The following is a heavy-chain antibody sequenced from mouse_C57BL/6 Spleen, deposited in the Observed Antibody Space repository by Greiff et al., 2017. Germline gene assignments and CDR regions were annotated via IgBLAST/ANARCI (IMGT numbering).Heavy chain of an antibody. CDR1: GFTFSDYG. CDR2: ISSGSSTI. J-gene: IGHJ4*01. CDR3: DGGYAMDY. V-gene: IGHV5-17*01. Sequence: VMLVESGGGLVKPGGSLKLSCAASGFTFSDYGMHWVRQAPEKGLEWVAYISSGSSTIYYADTVKGRFTISRDNAKNTLFLQMTSLRSEDTAMYYCDGGYAMDYWGQGTSVTVSS.